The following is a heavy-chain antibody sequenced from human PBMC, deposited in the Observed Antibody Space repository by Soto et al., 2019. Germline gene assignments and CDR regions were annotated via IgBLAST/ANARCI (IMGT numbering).Heavy chain of an antibody. CDR3: ARASVRICSSTSCYTEPRGMDV. D-gene: IGHD2-2*02. V-gene: IGHV3-74*01. J-gene: IGHJ6*02. CDR1: ALTFSSYW. CDR2: IDADGSST. Sequence: PGGSLRLSCGASALTFSSYWMHWVRQAPGKGLVWVSRIDADGSSTSYADSVKGRFTISRDNAKNTLYLQLNSLRAEDTAVYYCARASVRICSSTSCYTEPRGMDVWGQGTTVTVSS.